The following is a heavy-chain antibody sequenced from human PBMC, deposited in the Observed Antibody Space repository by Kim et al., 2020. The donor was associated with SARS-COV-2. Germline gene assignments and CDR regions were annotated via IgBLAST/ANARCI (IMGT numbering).Heavy chain of an antibody. CDR3: ARGCVLRYFDWLLSESWFDP. V-gene: IGHV7-4-1*02. J-gene: IGHJ5*02. CDR1: GYTFTSYA. Sequence: ASVKVSCKASGYTFTSYAMNWVRQAPGQGLEWMGWINTNTGNSTYAQGFTGRLVFSLDTSVSTAYLQISSLKAEDTVVYYCARGCVLRYFDWLLSESWFDPWGQGTLVTVS. D-gene: IGHD3-9*01. CDR2: INTNTGNS.